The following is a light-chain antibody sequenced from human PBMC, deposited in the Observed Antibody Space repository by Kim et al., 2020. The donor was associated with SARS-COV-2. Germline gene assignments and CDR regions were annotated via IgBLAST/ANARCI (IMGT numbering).Light chain of an antibody. J-gene: IGLJ2*01. V-gene: IGLV3-1*01. CDR1: KLGDKY. CDR3: QAWDSSNVV. Sequence: SYELTQPPSVSVSPGQTASITCSGDKLGDKYACWYQQKPGQSPVLVIYQDNKRPSGIPERFSGSNSGNAATLTISGTQAIDEADYYCQAWDSSNVVFGGGTQLTVL. CDR2: QDN.